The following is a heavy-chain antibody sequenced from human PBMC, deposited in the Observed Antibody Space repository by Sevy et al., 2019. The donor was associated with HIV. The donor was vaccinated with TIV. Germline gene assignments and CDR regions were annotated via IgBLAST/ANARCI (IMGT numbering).Heavy chain of an antibody. V-gene: IGHV3-23*01. D-gene: IGHD6-25*01. CDR1: GFTFISYA. CDR2: ISGSGGLT. Sequence: GGSLRLSCAASGFTFISYAMSWVRQAPGKGLEWVSGISGSGGLTYYADSVKGRFSISRDNSKNTLYLQMNSLRADDTAVYYCAKVSVAARVGNYFDLWGQGALVTVSS. J-gene: IGHJ4*02. CDR3: AKVSVAARVGNYFDL.